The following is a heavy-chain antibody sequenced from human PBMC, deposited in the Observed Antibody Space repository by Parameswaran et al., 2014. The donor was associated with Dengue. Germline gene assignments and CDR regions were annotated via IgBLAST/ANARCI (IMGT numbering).Heavy chain of an antibody. V-gene: IGHV3-23*01. J-gene: IGHJ4*02. CDR3: AKDYDFGDPDDTAMVHNYFDY. CDR2: ISGSGGST. Sequence: VRQAPGKGLEWVSAISGSGGSTYYADSVKGRFTISRDNSKNTLYLQMNSLRAEDTAVYYCAKDYDFGDPDDTAMVHNYFDYWGQGTLVTVSS. D-gene: IGHD5-18*01.